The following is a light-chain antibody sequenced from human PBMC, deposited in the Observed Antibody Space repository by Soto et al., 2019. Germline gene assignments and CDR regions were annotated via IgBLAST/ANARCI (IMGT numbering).Light chain of an antibody. J-gene: IGKJ1*01. Sequence: VMTQSPATLSVSPGERATLSCRASQNLRSSLAWYQQKPGQAPRLLIYGASTGATGIPARLSGSGSGTEFTLTISSLQSEDFAVYFCQQYNIWPQTFGQGTKVDIK. CDR3: QQYNIWPQT. CDR1: QNLRSS. CDR2: GAS. V-gene: IGKV3-15*01.